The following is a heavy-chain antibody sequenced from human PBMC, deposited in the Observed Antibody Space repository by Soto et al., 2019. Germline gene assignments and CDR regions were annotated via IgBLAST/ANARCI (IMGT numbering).Heavy chain of an antibody. J-gene: IGHJ4*02. CDR2: INAGNGYT. Sequence: QVQLVQSGAEVKKPGASVKVSCKASGYTFTSYAMHWVRQAPGQRLEWMGWINAGNGYTKYSQKFQGRVTITRDTSASTAYMELSSLRSEDTAVYSCARAAYRSSWPIPLDYWGQGTLVTVSS. V-gene: IGHV1-3*01. D-gene: IGHD6-13*01. CDR1: GYTFTSYA. CDR3: ARAAYRSSWPIPLDY.